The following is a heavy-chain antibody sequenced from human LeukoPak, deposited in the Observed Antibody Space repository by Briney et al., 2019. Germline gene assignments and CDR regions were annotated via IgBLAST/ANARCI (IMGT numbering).Heavy chain of an antibody. CDR2: ISGSGGST. V-gene: IGHV3-23*01. CDR3: AKAGGWFGELLQTSADNWFDP. CDR1: GFTFSSYA. D-gene: IGHD3-10*01. J-gene: IGHJ5*02. Sequence: GGSLRLSCAASGFTFSSYAMSWVRQAPGKGLEWVSVISGSGGSTYYADSVKGRFTISRDNPKNTLYLQMNSLRAEDTAVYYCAKAGGWFGELLQTSADNWFDPWGQGTLVTVSS.